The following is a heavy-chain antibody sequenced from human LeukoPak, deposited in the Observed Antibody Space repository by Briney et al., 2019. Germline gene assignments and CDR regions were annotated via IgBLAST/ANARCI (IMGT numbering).Heavy chain of an antibody. J-gene: IGHJ4*02. D-gene: IGHD5-12*01. CDR1: GFIVSNNY. CDR3: ARGVGYSGNHNFDY. Sequence: GGSLRLSCVASGFIVSNNYMSWVRQAPGKGLEWVSVLYNAGSTYYADSVKGRFTISRGNSKNTLYLQMYSLRAEDTAVYYCARGVGYSGNHNFDYWGQGTLVTVSS. CDR2: LYNAGST. V-gene: IGHV3-53*01.